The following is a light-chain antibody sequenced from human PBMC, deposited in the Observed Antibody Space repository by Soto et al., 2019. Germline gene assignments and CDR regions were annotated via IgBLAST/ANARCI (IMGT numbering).Light chain of an antibody. CDR3: APWDDSLSGVV. CDR2: GNN. V-gene: IGLV1-44*01. CDR1: SSNIGTNT. Sequence: QLVLTQPPSASGTPGQRVTISCSGSSSNIGTNTVNWYQQFPGTAPRLLIYGNNQRPSGVPDRFSGSKSGTSASLAISRLQSEDEADYYCAPWDDSLSGVVFGGGTQLTVL. J-gene: IGLJ3*02.